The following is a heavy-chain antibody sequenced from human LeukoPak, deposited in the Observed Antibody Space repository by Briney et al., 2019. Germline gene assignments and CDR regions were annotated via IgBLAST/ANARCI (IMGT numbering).Heavy chain of an antibody. CDR3: AKGRVLRYFAWSPMFDY. J-gene: IGHJ4*02. V-gene: IGHV3-23*01. D-gene: IGHD3-9*01. Sequence: PGGSLRLSCAASGFTFSGYAMSWVRQAPGKGLEWVSAISGSGGSTYYADSVKGRFTISRDNSKNTLYLQMNSLRVEDTAVYYCAKGRVLRYFAWSPMFDYWGQGTLVTVSS. CDR1: GFTFSGYA. CDR2: ISGSGGST.